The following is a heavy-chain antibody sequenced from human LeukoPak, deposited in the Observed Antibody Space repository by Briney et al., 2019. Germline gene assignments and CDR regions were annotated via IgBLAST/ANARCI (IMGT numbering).Heavy chain of an antibody. J-gene: IGHJ4*02. CDR2: ISDSSHAI. CDR1: GFTFSSYS. CDR3: ARARTGYLDY. D-gene: IGHD7-27*01. V-gene: IGHV3-48*04. Sequence: GGSLRLSCAASGFTFSSYSMIWVRQAPGKGLEWVSYISDSSHAIYHADSVKGRFTISRDNAKNTLYLQMNSLRAEDTAVYYCARARTGYLDYWGQGTLVTVSS.